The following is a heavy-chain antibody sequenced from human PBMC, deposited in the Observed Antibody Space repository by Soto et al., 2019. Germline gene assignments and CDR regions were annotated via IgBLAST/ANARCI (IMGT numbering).Heavy chain of an antibody. V-gene: IGHV3-64*01. J-gene: IGHJ6*03. CDR3: PRRGYGSRWPNVYMDV. Sequence: EAQLVESGGGLVQPGGSLRLSCAASGFTFSNYEMHWVRQAPGKGLEYVSGISNNGAHTDYAKSVKGRFTISRDNSENTLYLQRGSLRAEDMALYYCPRRGYGSRWPNVYMDVWGKGTTVTVSS. CDR2: ISNNGAHT. CDR1: GFTFSNYE. D-gene: IGHD6-13*01.